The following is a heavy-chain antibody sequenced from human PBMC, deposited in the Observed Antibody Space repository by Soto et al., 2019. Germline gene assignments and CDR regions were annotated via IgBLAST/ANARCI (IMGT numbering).Heavy chain of an antibody. Sequence: SETLSLTCTVSGGFSSSYYWTWIRQPPGEELEWIGFVYYGGITNYNPSLESRVTISVDTSEDQFSLKLNSVTAADTAVYYCARGRSYCGGDCYSDYFDSWGQGTLVTVSS. D-gene: IGHD2-21*02. CDR1: GGFSSSYY. CDR3: ARGRSYCGGDCYSDYFDS. J-gene: IGHJ4*02. V-gene: IGHV4-59*01. CDR2: VYYGGIT.